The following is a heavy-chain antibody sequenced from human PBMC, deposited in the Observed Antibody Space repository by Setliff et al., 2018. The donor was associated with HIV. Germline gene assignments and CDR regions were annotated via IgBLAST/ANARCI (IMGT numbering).Heavy chain of an antibody. CDR2: IHYGGGT. Sequence: SETLSLTCSISGGSISNYYWVWIRQSPGKGLEWIGHIHYGGGTYYNPSLESRVSISRDTSKNQFSLNLRDVTAGDTALYYCARAVIRREDRGMWTKLWSAPNHMDVWGKGIKVTV. V-gene: IGHV4-59*01. CDR3: ARAVIRREDRGMWTKLWSAPNHMDV. J-gene: IGHJ6*03. D-gene: IGHD3-10*01. CDR1: GGSISNYY.